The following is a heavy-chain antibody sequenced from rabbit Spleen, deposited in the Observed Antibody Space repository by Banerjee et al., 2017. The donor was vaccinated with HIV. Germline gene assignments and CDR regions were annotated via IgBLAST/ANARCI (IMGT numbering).Heavy chain of an antibody. CDR3: ARDTSSSFSSYGMDL. J-gene: IGHJ6*01. D-gene: IGHD1-1*01. CDR1: GFSFSSYD. CDR2: IYAGSSGST. V-gene: IGHV1S45*01. Sequence: QRQLEESGGGLVQPEGSLTLTCTASGFSFSSYDIAWVRQAPGKGLEWIGCIYAGSSGSTYYANWAKGRFTISKTSSTTVTLQMTRLTAADTATYFCARDTSSSFSSYGMDLWGPGTLVTVS.